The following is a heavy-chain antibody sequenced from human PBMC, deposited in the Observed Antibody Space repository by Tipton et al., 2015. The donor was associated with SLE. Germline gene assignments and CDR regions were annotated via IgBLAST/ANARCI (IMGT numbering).Heavy chain of an antibody. Sequence: GSLRLSCAASGFTISTYWMTWVGQAPGKGLEWVANIKQDGSETYYVDPVKGRFTISRDNARNSLYLHMNNVRTEETAVYYCSRDPGDGNDYWGQGTLVTVSS. CDR2: IKQDGSET. J-gene: IGHJ4*02. CDR1: GFTISTYW. CDR3: SRDPGDGNDY. D-gene: IGHD3-10*01. V-gene: IGHV3-7*01.